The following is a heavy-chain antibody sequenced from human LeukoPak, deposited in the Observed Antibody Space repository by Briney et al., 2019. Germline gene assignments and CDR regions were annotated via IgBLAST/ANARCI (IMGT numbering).Heavy chain of an antibody. J-gene: IGHJ6*03. CDR1: GGTFSSYA. Sequence: SVKVSCKASGGTFSSYAISWVRQAPGQGLEWLGGFIPIFGTANYAQKFQGRVTITADKSTSTAYMELSSLRSEDTAVYYCASLASFTGELYYYMDVWGKGTTVTVSS. V-gene: IGHV1-69*06. CDR3: ASLASFTGELYYYMDV. CDR2: FIPIFGTA. D-gene: IGHD1-7*01.